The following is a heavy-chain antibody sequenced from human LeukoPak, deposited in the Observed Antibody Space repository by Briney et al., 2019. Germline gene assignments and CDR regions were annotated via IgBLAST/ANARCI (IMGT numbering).Heavy chain of an antibody. CDR3: ARAGAWNYDY. Sequence: ASVKVSCKASGYTFTSYDINWVRQATGQGLEWMGWMNPNSGNTGYAQKFQGRVTMTTDTSTSTAYMELRSLRSDDTAVYYCARAGAWNYDYWGQGTLVTVSS. D-gene: IGHD1-1*01. J-gene: IGHJ4*02. V-gene: IGHV1-8*01. CDR1: GYTFTSYD. CDR2: MNPNSGNT.